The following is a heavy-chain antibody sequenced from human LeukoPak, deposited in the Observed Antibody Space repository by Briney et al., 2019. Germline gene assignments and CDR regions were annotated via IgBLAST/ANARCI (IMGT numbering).Heavy chain of an antibody. CDR1: GYTLTELS. V-gene: IGHV1-24*01. Sequence: GASVKVPCKVSGYTLTELSMHWVRQAPGKGLEWMGGFDPEDGETIYAQKFQGRVTMTEDTSTDTAYMELSSLRSEDTAVYYCAATIERITMVRGVPPDYWGQGTLVTVSS. CDR2: FDPEDGET. D-gene: IGHD3-10*01. CDR3: AATIERITMVRGVPPDY. J-gene: IGHJ4*02.